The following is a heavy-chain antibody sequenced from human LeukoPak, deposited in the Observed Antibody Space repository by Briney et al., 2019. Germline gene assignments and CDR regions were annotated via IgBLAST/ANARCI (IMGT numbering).Heavy chain of an antibody. CDR3: ARDFPARDWFFDL. J-gene: IGHJ2*01. CDR2: IDANTGNP. V-gene: IGHV7-4-1*02. Sequence: ASVKVSCKASGYTFTSYSMNWVRQAPGQGLEYMGWIDANTGNPTYAQGFTGRFVFSLDTSVSTAYLQISSLKAEDTAVYYCARDFPARDWFFDLWGRGTLVTVSS. CDR1: GYTFTSYS.